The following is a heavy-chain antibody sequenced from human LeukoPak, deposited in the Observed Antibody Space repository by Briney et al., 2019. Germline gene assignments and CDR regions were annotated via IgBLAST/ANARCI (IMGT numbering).Heavy chain of an antibody. J-gene: IGHJ3*01. CDR2: IIANGNT. V-gene: IGHV3-23*01. CDR3: AKYLQPSGSPYALDF. D-gene: IGHD3-3*01. Sequence: GGSLRLSCSASGFTVSTYAVGWVRQAPVRGLEWVASIIANGNTLYAESLKGRFTISRDISKNTVFLQINRLRAEDTAMYHCAKYLQPSGSPYALDFWGHGTMVTVSS. CDR1: GFTVSTYA.